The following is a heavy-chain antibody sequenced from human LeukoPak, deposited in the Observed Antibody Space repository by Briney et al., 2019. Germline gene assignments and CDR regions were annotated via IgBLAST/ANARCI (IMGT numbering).Heavy chain of an antibody. D-gene: IGHD3-22*01. V-gene: IGHV1-2*02. Sequence: ASVKVSCKASGYTFTGYYMHWVRQAPGQGLEWMGWINPNSGGTNYAQKFQGRVTLTRDTPITTAYMELSRLRSDDTAVYYCARDSEYDSSGYLNYWGQGTLVTVSS. CDR1: GYTFTGYY. CDR2: INPNSGGT. CDR3: ARDSEYDSSGYLNY. J-gene: IGHJ4*02.